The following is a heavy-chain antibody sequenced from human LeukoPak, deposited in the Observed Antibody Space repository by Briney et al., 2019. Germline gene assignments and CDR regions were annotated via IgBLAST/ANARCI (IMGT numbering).Heavy chain of an antibody. D-gene: IGHD1-26*01. CDR2: ISSSGSTI. CDR3: ARESAIVRVPFDN. J-gene: IGHJ4*02. V-gene: IGHV3-48*03. CDR1: QFTFNSYE. Sequence: PGRSLRLSCAASQFTFNSYEMNWVRQAPGKGLEWVSYISSSGSTIYYADSVKGRFTVSRDNAKNMLYLQLNSLRAEDTAVYYCARESAIVRVPFDNWGQGTLVTVSS.